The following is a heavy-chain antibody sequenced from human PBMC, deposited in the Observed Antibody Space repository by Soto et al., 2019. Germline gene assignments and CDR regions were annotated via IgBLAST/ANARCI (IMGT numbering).Heavy chain of an antibody. CDR1: GYYFPSYY. D-gene: IGHD3-9*01. Sequence: RGSLKISCKASGYYFPSYYLAWVRQVPGKGLEWMAIIYPGDSDTKYSPSFQGQVTISVDKSITTTYLRWSSLKASDTATYYCARHVGDATGSYSNWFDSWGQGTLVTVSS. CDR2: IYPGDSDT. V-gene: IGHV5-51*01. CDR3: ARHVGDATGSYSNWFDS. J-gene: IGHJ5*01.